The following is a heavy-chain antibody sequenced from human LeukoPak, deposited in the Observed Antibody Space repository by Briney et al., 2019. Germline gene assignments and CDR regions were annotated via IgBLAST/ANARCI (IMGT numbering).Heavy chain of an antibody. CDR3: ARAGAYHFDN. CDR1: GFTFSTSW. V-gene: IGHV3-48*02. D-gene: IGHD3-16*01. CDR2: ISSSTSRI. J-gene: IGHJ4*02. Sequence: GGSLRLSCAASGFTFSTSWMHWVRQAPGKGLEWVSYISSSTSRIYYADSVKGRFTISRDSARRSLFLQMNSLRDEDTAVYYCARAGAYHFDNWGQGTLVTVSS.